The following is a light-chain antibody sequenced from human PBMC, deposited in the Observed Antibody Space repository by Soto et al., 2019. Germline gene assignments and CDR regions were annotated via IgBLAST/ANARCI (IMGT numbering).Light chain of an antibody. CDR1: QSIGFN. CDR2: GAL. CDR3: QQSHSTPIT. Sequence: IQMTQPPSSLSAVVVDRVTINCGASQSIGFNLNWYQQKPGKAPKLLIYGALTLQSGVPSRFSGSGSGTYFTLTISSLQPEDFATYYCQQSHSTPITVGQGRRLEI. J-gene: IGKJ5*01. V-gene: IGKV1-39*01.